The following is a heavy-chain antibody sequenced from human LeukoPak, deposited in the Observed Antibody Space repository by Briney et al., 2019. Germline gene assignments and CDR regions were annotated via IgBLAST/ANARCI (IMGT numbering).Heavy chain of an antibody. CDR1: GITFSTFS. CDR2: ISFDSHTT. CDR3: AKEHLTVTRHFDS. J-gene: IGHJ4*02. D-gene: IGHD4-17*01. Sequence: GGSLRLSCAASGITFSTFSMGWVRQAPGKGLEWVSIISFDSHTTFYADSVRGRFTISRDNSKNTVYLQMNSLRAADTALYYCAKEHLTVTRHFDSWGQGTLVTVSS. V-gene: IGHV3-23*01.